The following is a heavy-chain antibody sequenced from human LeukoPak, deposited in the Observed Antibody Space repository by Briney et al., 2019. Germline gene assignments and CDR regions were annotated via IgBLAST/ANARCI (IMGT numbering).Heavy chain of an antibody. CDR1: GFAFSSYS. J-gene: IGHJ5*02. Sequence: GGSLRLSCAASGFAFSSYSMNWVRQAPGKGLEWVSCISSSGTSIYYADSVKGRFTIPRDNAGNSLYLHMNSLRGEDTAAYFCARDAASGNNWFDPWGQGTLVTVSS. V-gene: IGHV3-48*01. D-gene: IGHD3-3*01. CDR2: ISSSGTSI. CDR3: ARDAASGNNWFDP.